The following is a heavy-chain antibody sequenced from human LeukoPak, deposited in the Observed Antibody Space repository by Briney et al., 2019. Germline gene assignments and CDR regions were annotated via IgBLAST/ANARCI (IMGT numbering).Heavy chain of an antibody. CDR3: ASIVGYCSGGNCYSDY. CDR1: GFTFSSYS. V-gene: IGHV3-21*01. Sequence: PGGSLRLSCAASGFTFSSYSMNWVRQAPGKGLEWVSSISSSSSYIYYADSVKGRFTISRDNAKNSLYLQMNSLRAEDTAVYYCASIVGYCSGGNCYSDYWGQGTLVTVSS. D-gene: IGHD2-15*01. J-gene: IGHJ4*02. CDR2: ISSSSSYI.